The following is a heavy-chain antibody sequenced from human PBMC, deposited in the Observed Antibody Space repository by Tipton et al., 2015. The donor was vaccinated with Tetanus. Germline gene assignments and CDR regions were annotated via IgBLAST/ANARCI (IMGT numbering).Heavy chain of an antibody. J-gene: IGHJ4*02. CDR1: GFTFSSYS. CDR3: ARGRLYGSGKINLVDY. D-gene: IGHD3-10*01. CDR2: ISSSSSYI. V-gene: IGHV3-21*04. Sequence: SLRLSCAASGFTFSSYSMNWVRQAPGKGLEWVSSISSSSSYIYYADSVKGRFTISRDNAKNSLYLQMNSLRAEDTAVYYCARGRLYGSGKINLVDYWGQGTLVTVSS.